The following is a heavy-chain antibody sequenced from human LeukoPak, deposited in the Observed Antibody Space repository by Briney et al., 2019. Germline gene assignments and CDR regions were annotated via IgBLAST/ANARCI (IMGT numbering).Heavy chain of an antibody. CDR2: ISYDGSRK. V-gene: IGHV3-30*18. J-gene: IGHJ3*02. D-gene: IGHD1-26*01. Sequence: PGGSLRLSCAASGFTFSSFGMHWVRQAPGKGLEWVAVISYDGSRKYYADSVKGRFTITRDNSQNTLYLQMNSLRAEDTAVYYCAKGRVGATKGVHAFDIWGQGTMVTVSS. CDR1: GFTFSSFG. CDR3: AKGRVGATKGVHAFDI.